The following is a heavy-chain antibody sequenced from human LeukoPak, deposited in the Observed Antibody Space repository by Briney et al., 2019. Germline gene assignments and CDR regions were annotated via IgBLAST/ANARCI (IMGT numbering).Heavy chain of an antibody. J-gene: IGHJ4*02. V-gene: IGHV3-66*01. CDR3: ARDTGYSSGRGNVDY. D-gene: IGHD6-19*01. Sequence: GGSLRLSCAASGFTVSSNYMSWVRQAPGKGLEWVSVIYSGGSTYYADSVKGRFTISRDNSKNTLYLQMNSLRAEDTAVYYCARDTGYSSGRGNVDYWGQGTLATVSS. CDR2: IYSGGST. CDR1: GFTVSSNY.